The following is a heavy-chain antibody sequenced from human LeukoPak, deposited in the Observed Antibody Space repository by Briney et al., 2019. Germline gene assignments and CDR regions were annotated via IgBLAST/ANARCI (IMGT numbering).Heavy chain of an antibody. CDR1: GYTFTDNY. V-gene: IGHV1-2*02. D-gene: IGHD2-2*01. CDR3: ARAVAGYQVPLDY. CDR2: INPFNGAT. Sequence: ASVKVSCKASGYTFTDNYMHWVRQAPGQGLEWMGWINPFNGATNYAQNLQGRVTMTRDTSISTVYMELSRLKSDDTAVYYCARAVAGYQVPLDYWGQGTLVTVSS. J-gene: IGHJ4*02.